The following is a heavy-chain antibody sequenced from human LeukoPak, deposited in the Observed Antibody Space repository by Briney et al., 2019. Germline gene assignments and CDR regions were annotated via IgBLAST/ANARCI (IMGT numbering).Heavy chain of an antibody. V-gene: IGHV4-59*01. CDR2: IYYSGST. D-gene: IGHD7-27*01. J-gene: IGHJ6*03. CDR3: ARDSFFWGSSGDYYYYMDV. CDR1: GGSISSYY. Sequence: SETLSLTCTVSGGSISSYYWSWIRQPPGKGLEWIGYIYYSGSTNYNPSLKSRVTISVDTSKNQFSLKLSSVTAADTAVYYCARDSFFWGSSGDYYYYMDVWGKGTTVTVSS.